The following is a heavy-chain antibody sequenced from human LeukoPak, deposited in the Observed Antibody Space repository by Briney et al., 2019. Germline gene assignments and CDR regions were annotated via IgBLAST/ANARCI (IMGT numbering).Heavy chain of an antibody. V-gene: IGHV3-23*01. Sequence: GGSLRLSCAASGFTFSIYAMSWVRQAPGKGLEWVSAISLSGSTTYYADSVKGRFTISRDNSKNTLYLQMNSLRAEDTAVYYCAKDAAGPEYWGQGTLVTVSS. CDR3: AKDAAGPEY. CDR2: ISLSGSTT. J-gene: IGHJ4*02. D-gene: IGHD6-13*01. CDR1: GFTFSIYA.